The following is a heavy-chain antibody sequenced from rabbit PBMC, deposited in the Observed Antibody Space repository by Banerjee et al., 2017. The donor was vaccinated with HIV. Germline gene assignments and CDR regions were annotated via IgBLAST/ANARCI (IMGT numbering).Heavy chain of an antibody. CDR1: AFSFSNKYV. Sequence: QEQLEESGGDLVKPEGSLTLTCTASAFSFSNKYVMCWVRRAPGKGLEWIACIYTSRGNTYYASWAKGRFTISKTSSTVTLQMTSLTAADTATYFCARSARVVAEYNLWGQGTLVTVS. CDR3: ARSARVVAEYNL. V-gene: IGHV1S45*01. CDR2: IYTSRGNT. D-gene: IGHD4-1*01. J-gene: IGHJ4*01.